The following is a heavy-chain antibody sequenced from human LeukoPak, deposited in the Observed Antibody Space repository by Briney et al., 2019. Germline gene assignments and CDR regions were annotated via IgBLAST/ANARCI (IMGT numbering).Heavy chain of an antibody. CDR3: ARDTPPYYMDV. Sequence: ASVKVSCKASGGTFSSYAISWVRQAPGQGLEWMGWISAYNGNTNYAQKLQGRVTMTTDTSTSTAYMELRSLRSDDTAVYYCARDTPPYYMDVWGKGTTVTVSS. CDR2: ISAYNGNT. J-gene: IGHJ6*03. CDR1: GGTFSSYA. V-gene: IGHV1-18*01.